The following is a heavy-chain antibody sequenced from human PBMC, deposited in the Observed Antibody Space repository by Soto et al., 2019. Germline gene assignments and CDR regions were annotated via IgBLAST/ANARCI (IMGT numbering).Heavy chain of an antibody. Sequence: GGSLRLSCTVSGFAFNNYGINWVRQAPGKGLEWVSSISKSGYTYYSDSVKGRFAISRDNAKSSVSLQMNTLRVEDTAVYYCAREDSIIIPAVSDFWGQGTLVTVSS. CDR1: GFAFNNYG. D-gene: IGHD2-2*01. CDR2: ISKSGYT. J-gene: IGHJ4*02. V-gene: IGHV3-21*01. CDR3: AREDSIIIPAVSDF.